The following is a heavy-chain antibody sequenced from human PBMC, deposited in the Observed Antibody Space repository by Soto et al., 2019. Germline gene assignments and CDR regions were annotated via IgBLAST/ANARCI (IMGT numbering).Heavy chain of an antibody. D-gene: IGHD5-12*01. CDR2: IHYSGST. J-gene: IGHJ5*02. V-gene: IGHV4-59*01. Sequence: SGNLSLTCTVXGGSISSYYWSWIRQPPGKGLEWIGYIHYSGSTNYNPSLTSRVTISLDTSKNQFSLKLTSVTAADTAIYYCATIGYSPPNWFVPCCPGTLVT. CDR1: GGSISSYY. CDR3: ATIGYSPPNWFVP.